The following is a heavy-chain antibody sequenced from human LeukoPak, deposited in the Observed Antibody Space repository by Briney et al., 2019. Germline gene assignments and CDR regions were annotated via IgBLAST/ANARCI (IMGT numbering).Heavy chain of an antibody. Sequence: PSETLSLTCAVYGGSFSGYYWSWIRQPPGKGLEWIGEINHSGSTNYNPSLKSRVTISVDTSKNQFSLKLSSVTAADTAVYYCARGNPIAAAGNTYYYFDYWGQGTLVTVSS. V-gene: IGHV4-34*01. CDR3: ARGNPIAAAGNTYYYFDY. CDR2: INHSGST. CDR1: GGSFSGYY. D-gene: IGHD6-13*01. J-gene: IGHJ4*02.